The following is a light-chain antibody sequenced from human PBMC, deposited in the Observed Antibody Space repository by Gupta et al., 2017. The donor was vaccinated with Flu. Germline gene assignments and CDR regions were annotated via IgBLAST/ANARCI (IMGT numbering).Light chain of an antibody. CDR1: LSITTY. V-gene: IGKV1-39*01. CDR3: QQTYSTPYT. J-gene: IGKJ2*01. Sequence: PSSLSASVGDRVTITCRASLSITTYLNWIQQKPGKAPKVLIYAASGLQSGVPSRFSGSGSGTDFTLSISSLQPEDFATYYCQQTYSTPYTFGQGTKVEIK. CDR2: AAS.